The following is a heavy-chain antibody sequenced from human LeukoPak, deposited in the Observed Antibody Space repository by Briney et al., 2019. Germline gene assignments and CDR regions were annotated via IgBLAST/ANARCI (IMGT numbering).Heavy chain of an antibody. CDR2: MNPNSGNT. D-gene: IGHD2-2*01. CDR1: VYTFTSYD. V-gene: IGHV1-8*01. CDR3: ARGLLCSSTSCYGSLDYGMDV. J-gene: IGHJ6*02. Sequence: ASVKVSCKASVYTFTSYDINWVRQATGQGLEWMGWMNPNSGNTGYAQKFQGRVTMTRNTSISTAYMELSSLRSEDTAVYYCARGLLCSSTSCYGSLDYGMDVWGQGTTVTVSS.